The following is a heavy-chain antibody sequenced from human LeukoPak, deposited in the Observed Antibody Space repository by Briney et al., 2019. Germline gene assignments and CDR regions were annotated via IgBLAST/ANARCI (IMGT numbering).Heavy chain of an antibody. V-gene: IGHV3-33*01. Sequence: PGGSLRLSCAASGFTFSSYGMHWVRQAPGKGLEWVAVIWYDGSNKYYADSVKGRFTISRDNSKNTLYLQMNSLRAEDTAVYYCARDRYSNSWYQGSYYGMDVWGQGTTVTVSS. CDR1: GFTFSSYG. D-gene: IGHD6-13*01. J-gene: IGHJ6*02. CDR3: ARDRYSNSWYQGSYYGMDV. CDR2: IWYDGSNK.